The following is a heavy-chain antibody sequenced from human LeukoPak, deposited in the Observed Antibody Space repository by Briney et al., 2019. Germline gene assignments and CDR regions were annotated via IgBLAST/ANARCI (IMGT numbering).Heavy chain of an antibody. J-gene: IGHJ2*01. D-gene: IGHD1-14*01. CDR3: ARRVGTRDWYFDL. Sequence: SETLSLTCTVSGGSVGSGSYYWSWIRQPPGKGLEWIGYVYYHGGTSYNPSLKSRVTISVDTSKNQFSLKLTSVTAADTAVYYCARRVGTRDWYFDLWGRGTLVTVSS. CDR2: VYYHGGT. V-gene: IGHV4-61*01. CDR1: GGSVGSGSYY.